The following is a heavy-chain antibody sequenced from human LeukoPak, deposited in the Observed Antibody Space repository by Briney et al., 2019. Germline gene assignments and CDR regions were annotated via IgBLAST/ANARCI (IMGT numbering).Heavy chain of an antibody. D-gene: IGHD3-10*01. J-gene: IGHJ4*02. CDR3: ARGKITMVRGVIGILSYFDY. CDR1: GGSISSYY. CDR2: IYYSGST. V-gene: IGHV4-59*08. Sequence: PSETLSLTCTVSGGSISSYYWSWIRQPPGKGLEWIGYIYYSGSTNYNPSLKSRVTISVDTSKNQFSLKLSSVTAADTAVYYCARGKITMVRGVIGILSYFDYWGQGTLVTVSS.